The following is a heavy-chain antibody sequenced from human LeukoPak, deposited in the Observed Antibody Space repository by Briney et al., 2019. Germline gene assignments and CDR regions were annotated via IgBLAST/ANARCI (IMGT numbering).Heavy chain of an antibody. CDR3: AKDDYYYDSSGYYPDY. CDR2: ISGSGGST. Sequence: GGSLRLSCAASGFTFSRYSMNWVRQAPGKGLEWVSAISGSGGSTYYADSVKGRFTISRDNSKNTLYLQMNSLRAEDTAVYYCAKDDYYYDSSGYYPDYWGQGTLVTVSS. CDR1: GFTFSRYS. V-gene: IGHV3-23*01. J-gene: IGHJ4*02. D-gene: IGHD3-22*01.